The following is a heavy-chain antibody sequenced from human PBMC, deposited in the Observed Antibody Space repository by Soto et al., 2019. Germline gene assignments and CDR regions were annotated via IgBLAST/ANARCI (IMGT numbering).Heavy chain of an antibody. CDR2: ISPSGTT. J-gene: IGHJ4*01. Sequence: SETLSLTCAVYGGSFSNNYWTWFRQPPGKGLEWIGEISPSGTTKYIPSLKSRGTISVDTSRKQFFLKVTSVSAADTAVYFCASPPWFVTQPVIWCPETL. CDR1: GGSFSNNY. CDR3: ASPPWFVTQPVI. V-gene: IGHV4-34*01. D-gene: IGHD3-10*01.